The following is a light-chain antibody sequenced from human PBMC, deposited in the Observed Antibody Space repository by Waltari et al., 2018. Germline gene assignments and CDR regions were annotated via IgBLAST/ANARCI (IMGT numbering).Light chain of an antibody. J-gene: IGLJ3*02. CDR1: TGAVTSGYY. V-gene: IGLV7-43*01. CDR2: STS. CDR3: LLYYGGAQGGV. Sequence: QTVVTQEPSLTVSPGGTVTLTCASSTGAVTSGYYPNWFQQKPGQAPRGLIYSTSNKHTWTPARFSGSLLGGKAALTLSGVQPEDEAEYYCLLYYGGAQGGVFGGGTKLTVL.